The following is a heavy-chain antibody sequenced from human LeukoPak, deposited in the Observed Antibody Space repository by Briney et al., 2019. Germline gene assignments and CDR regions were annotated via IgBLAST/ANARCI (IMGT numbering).Heavy chain of an antibody. Sequence: GGSLRLSCRASGFTFSDYYMSWIRQAPGKGLEWVAYISSSGNALYYAGSVKGRFTISRDNSKNTLYLQMNSLRAEDTAVYYCARPRGQLEVSNWGQGTLVTVSS. CDR3: ARPRGQLEVSN. J-gene: IGHJ4*02. D-gene: IGHD5-18*01. CDR1: GFTFSDYY. CDR2: ISSSGNAL. V-gene: IGHV3-11*04.